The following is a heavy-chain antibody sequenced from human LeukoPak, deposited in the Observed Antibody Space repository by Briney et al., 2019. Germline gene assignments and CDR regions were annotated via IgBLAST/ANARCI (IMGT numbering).Heavy chain of an antibody. V-gene: IGHV3-21*01. J-gene: IGHJ6*02. CDR1: GFTFSSYS. CDR3: ARAFYYDFWSGYPGYYYYGMDV. Sequence: GGSLRLSCAASGFTFSSYSMNWVRQAPGKGLEWVSSISSSSSYIYYADSVEGRFTISRDNAKNSLYLQMNSLRAEDTAVYYCARAFYYDFWSGYPGYYYYGMDVWGQGTTVTVSS. CDR2: ISSSSSYI. D-gene: IGHD3-3*01.